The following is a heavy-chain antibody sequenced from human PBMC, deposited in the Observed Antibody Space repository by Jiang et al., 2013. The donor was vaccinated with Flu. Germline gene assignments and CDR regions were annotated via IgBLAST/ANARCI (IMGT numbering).Heavy chain of an antibody. CDR3: ARPWDGVVVPAAMSAKYYYYGMDV. CDR1: YA. V-gene: IGHV7-4-1*02. Sequence: YAMNWVRQAPGQGLEWMGWINTNTGNPTYAQGFTGRFVFSLDTSVSTAYLQISSLKAEDTAVYYCARPWDGVVVPAAMSAKYYYYGMDVWGQGTTVTVSS. D-gene: IGHD2-2*01. CDR2: INTNTGNP. J-gene: IGHJ6*02.